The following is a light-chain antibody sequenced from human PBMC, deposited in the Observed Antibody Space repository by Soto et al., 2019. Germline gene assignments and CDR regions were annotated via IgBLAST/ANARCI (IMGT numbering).Light chain of an antibody. CDR1: QSVSSN. Sequence: EIVMTQSPATLSVSPGERATLSCRASQSVSSNLAWYQQKPGQAPRLLIYGASTRATDIPARFSGSGSGTELTITISSLQSADFAVYYCQQYNNWPRGTFGQGTKLEIK. CDR3: QQYNNWPRGT. V-gene: IGKV3-15*01. CDR2: GAS. J-gene: IGKJ2*02.